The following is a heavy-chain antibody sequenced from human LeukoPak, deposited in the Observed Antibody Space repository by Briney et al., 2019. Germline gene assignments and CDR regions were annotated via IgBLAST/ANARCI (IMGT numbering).Heavy chain of an antibody. Sequence: SETLSLTCTVSGGSISSSSYYWGWIRQPPGKRLEWIGSIYYSGSTYYNPSLKSRVTISVDTSKNQFSLKLSSVTAADTAVYYCARQFRGYSYGYHFDYWGQGTLVTVSS. CDR2: IYYSGST. CDR3: ARQFRGYSYGYHFDY. J-gene: IGHJ4*02. V-gene: IGHV4-39*01. CDR1: GGSISSSSYY. D-gene: IGHD5-18*01.